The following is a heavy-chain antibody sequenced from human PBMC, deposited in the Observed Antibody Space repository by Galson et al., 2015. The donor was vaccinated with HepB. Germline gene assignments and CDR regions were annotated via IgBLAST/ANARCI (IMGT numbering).Heavy chain of an antibody. CDR2: ISSSSSTI. CDR3: ARVGPPYSSSWTDNWFDP. D-gene: IGHD6-13*01. Sequence: SLRLSCTASGFTFSSYAMHWVRQAPVKGLEWVSYISSSSSTIYYADSVKGRFTISRDNAKNSLYLQMNSLRDEDTAVYYCARVGPPYSSSWTDNWFDPWGQGTLVTVSS. J-gene: IGHJ5*02. V-gene: IGHV3-48*02. CDR1: GFTFSSYA.